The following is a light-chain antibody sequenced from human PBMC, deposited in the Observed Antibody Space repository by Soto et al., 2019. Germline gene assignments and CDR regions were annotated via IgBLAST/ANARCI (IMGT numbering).Light chain of an antibody. V-gene: IGLV2-11*01. Sequence: QSALTQPRSVSGSPGQSVTISCTGTSSGVGGYNYVSWYQQHPGKAPKLMIYDVSKRPSGVPDRFSGSKSGNTASLTISGLQAEDEADYYCCSYAGSNNLIFGGGTKLTVL. CDR2: DVS. CDR3: CSYAGSNNLI. CDR1: SSGVGGYNY. J-gene: IGLJ2*01.